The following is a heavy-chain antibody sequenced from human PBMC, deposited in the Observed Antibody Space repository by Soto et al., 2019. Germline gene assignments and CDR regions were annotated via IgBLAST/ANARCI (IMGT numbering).Heavy chain of an antibody. D-gene: IGHD5-12*01. CDR3: ARAWTNVDIVAYYGMDV. V-gene: IGHV4-31*03. J-gene: IGHJ6*02. CDR2: IYYSGST. Sequence: PSETLSLTCTVSGGSISSGGYYWSWIRQHPGKGLEWIGYIYYSGSTYYNPSLKSRVTISVDTSKNQFSLKLSSVTAADTAVYYCARAWTNVDIVAYYGMDVWGQGTTVTVS. CDR1: GGSISSGGYY.